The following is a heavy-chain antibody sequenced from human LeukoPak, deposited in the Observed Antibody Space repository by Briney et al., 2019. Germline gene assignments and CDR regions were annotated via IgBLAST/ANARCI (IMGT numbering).Heavy chain of an antibody. D-gene: IGHD3-10*01. CDR1: GGSISSPSHF. Sequence: SETLSLTCTVSGGSISSPSHFWDWIRQPPGKGLEWLGSLYYSGSSYYNPSLKSRITISIDTSKNQFSLKLTSVTAADTAVYYCARNLYGSGSYYKGSLVFDYWGQGTLVTVSS. V-gene: IGHV4-39*07. CDR3: ARNLYGSGSYYKGSLVFDY. CDR2: LYYSGSS. J-gene: IGHJ4*02.